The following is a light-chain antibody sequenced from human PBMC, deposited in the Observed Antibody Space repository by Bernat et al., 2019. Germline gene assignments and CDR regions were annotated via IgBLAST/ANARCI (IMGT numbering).Light chain of an antibody. V-gene: IGKV3-11*01. Sequence: EIVLTQSPATLSLPPGERATLSCRASQSVSSYLAWYQQKHGQAPRLLIYDASNRATGIPARFSGSGSRTDFTLTISRLEPEDFAVYYCQHRSNWPTFCPGTKVDIK. CDR3: QHRSNWPT. CDR2: DAS. CDR1: QSVSSY. J-gene: IGKJ3*01.